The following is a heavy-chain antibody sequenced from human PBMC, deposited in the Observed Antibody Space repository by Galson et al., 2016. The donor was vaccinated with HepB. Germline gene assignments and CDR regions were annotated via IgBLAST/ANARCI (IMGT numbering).Heavy chain of an antibody. CDR3: TKGEAIVGAAYMRDAFDI. Sequence: SLRLSCAASGFTFSDSAMHWVRQASGKGLEWVGRIRSKANSYATAYGASVKGRFTISRDDSENTAYLQMNSLKAEDTAVYYCTKGEAIVGAAYMRDAFDIWGPGTMVTVSS. CDR2: IRSKANSYAT. J-gene: IGHJ3*02. CDR1: GFTFSDSA. D-gene: IGHD2-15*01. V-gene: IGHV3-73*01.